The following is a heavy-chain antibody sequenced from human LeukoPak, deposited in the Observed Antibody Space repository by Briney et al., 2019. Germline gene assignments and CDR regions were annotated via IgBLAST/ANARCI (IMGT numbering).Heavy chain of an antibody. V-gene: IGHV1-69*06. D-gene: IGHD6-13*01. CDR1: VGTFSSYA. CDR3: ARAQQLVRIMDV. Sequence: SSVKVSCKASVGTFSSYAISWVRQAPGQGLEWMGGIIPIFGTANYAQKFQGRVTITADKSTSTAYMELSSLRSEDTAVYYCARAQQLVRIMDVWGKGTTVTVSS. CDR2: IIPIFGTA. J-gene: IGHJ6*04.